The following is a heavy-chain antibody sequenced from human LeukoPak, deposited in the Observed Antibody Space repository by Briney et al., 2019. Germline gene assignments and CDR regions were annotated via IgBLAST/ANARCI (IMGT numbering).Heavy chain of an antibody. CDR2: IYPNSGGT. Sequence: ASVKVSCKASGYTFTGYYMHWVRQAPGQGLEWMGWIYPNSGGTKYAQKFQGRVTMTRDTSISTAYLELSRLRSDDTAVYYCAKEHMTRVTLDYWGQGTLVTVSS. J-gene: IGHJ4*02. CDR1: GYTFTGYY. D-gene: IGHD4-17*01. V-gene: IGHV1-2*02. CDR3: AKEHMTRVTLDY.